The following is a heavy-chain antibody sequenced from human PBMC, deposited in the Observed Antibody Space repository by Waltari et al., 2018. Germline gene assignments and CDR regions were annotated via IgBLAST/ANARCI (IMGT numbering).Heavy chain of an antibody. J-gene: IGHJ4*02. Sequence: QVQLQQWGAGLLKPSETLSLTCAVYGGSFSGYYWSWIRQPPGKGLEWLGEINNIGSTNYNPRLKCRVTISVDTSKNQFSLKLSSVTAADTDVYYCASPTYCGGDCYSDYWGQGTLVTVSS. CDR3: ASPTYCGGDCYSDY. V-gene: IGHV4-34*01. CDR2: INNIGST. D-gene: IGHD2-21*01. CDR1: GGSFSGYY.